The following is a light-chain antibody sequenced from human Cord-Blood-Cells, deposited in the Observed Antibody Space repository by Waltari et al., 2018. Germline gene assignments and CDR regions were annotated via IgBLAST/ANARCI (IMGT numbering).Light chain of an antibody. J-gene: IGLJ3*02. CDR2: EVS. V-gene: IGLV2-8*01. Sequence: QSALTQPPSASGSPGQPVTISCTGTGSDVGGYNYVPWYQQHPGKAPKLMIYEVSKRPSGVPDRFSDSKSGNTASLTVSGLQAEDEADYYCSSYAGSNNWVFGGGTKLTVL. CDR1: GSDVGGYNY. CDR3: SSYAGSNNWV.